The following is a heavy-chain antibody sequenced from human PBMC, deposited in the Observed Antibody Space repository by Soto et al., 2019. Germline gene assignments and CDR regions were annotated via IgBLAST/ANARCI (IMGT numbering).Heavy chain of an antibody. CDR1: GYTFTSYD. D-gene: IGHD4-4*01. CDR2: MNPNSGNT. Sequence: ASVKVSCKASGYTFTSYDINWVRQATGQGLEWMGWMNPNSGNTGYAQKFQGRVTMTRNTSISTAYMELSSLRSEDTAVYYCARVGQYDNWFDPWGQGTLVTVSS. V-gene: IGHV1-8*01. CDR3: ARVGQYDNWFDP. J-gene: IGHJ5*02.